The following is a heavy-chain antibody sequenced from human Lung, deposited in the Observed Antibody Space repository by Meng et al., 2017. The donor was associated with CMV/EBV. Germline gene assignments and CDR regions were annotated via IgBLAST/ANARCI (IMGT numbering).Heavy chain of an antibody. Sequence: SGPXLVKPTQTLTLTCTFSGFSLSISRRAVGWIRQPPGKALECLGIIYWNDDKRYSPSLTSRLTITKDTSKYQVVLTMTNMDPADPATYYCAHPRYSSFYYFNYWXQGTXVTVSS. CDR2: IYWNDDK. CDR3: AHPRYSSFYYFNY. D-gene: IGHD6-13*01. J-gene: IGHJ4*02. CDR1: GFSLSISRRA. V-gene: IGHV2-5*01.